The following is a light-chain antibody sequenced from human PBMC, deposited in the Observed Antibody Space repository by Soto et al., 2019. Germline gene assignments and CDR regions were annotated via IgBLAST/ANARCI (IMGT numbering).Light chain of an antibody. CDR3: SSHTSGSTRV. CDR2: EVT. V-gene: IGLV2-14*01. J-gene: IGLJ1*01. CDR1: SSDVGGYDY. Sequence: QSVLTQPASVSGSPGQSIAISCTGTSSDVGGYDYVSWYQQHPDKAPKLMIYEVTKRPSGVSNRFSGSKSGNTASLTISGLQAEDEADYYCSSHTSGSTRVFGTGTKVT.